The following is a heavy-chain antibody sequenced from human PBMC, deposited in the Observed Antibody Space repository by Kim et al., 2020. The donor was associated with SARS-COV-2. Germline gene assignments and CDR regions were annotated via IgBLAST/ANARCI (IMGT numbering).Heavy chain of an antibody. CDR2: IWYDGSNK. J-gene: IGHJ4*02. V-gene: IGHV3-33*01. Sequence: GGSLRLSCAASGFTFSSYGMHWVRQAPGKGLEWVAVIWYDGSNKYYADSVKGRFTISRDNSKNTLYLQMNSLRAEDTAVYYCARNLSSSWAFDYWGQGTLVTVSS. CDR3: ARNLSSSWAFDY. CDR1: GFTFSSYG. D-gene: IGHD6-13*01.